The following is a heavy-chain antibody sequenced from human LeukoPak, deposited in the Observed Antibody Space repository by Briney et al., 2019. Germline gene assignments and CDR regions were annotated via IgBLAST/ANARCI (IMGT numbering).Heavy chain of an antibody. CDR3: ARFDIRRLLYAFDI. CDR1: GFTFSSYS. D-gene: IGHD3-16*02. J-gene: IGHJ3*02. CDR2: IYTSGST. Sequence: GSLRLSCAASGFTFSSYSMNWVRQAPGKGLEWIGRIYTSGSTNYNPSLKSRVTMSVDTSKNQFSLKLSSVTAADTAVYYCARFDIRRLLYAFDIWGQGTMVTVSS. V-gene: IGHV4-4*07.